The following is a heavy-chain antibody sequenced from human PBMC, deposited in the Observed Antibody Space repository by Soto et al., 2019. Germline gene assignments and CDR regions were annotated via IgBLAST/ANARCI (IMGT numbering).Heavy chain of an antibody. V-gene: IGHV3-49*03. D-gene: IGHD3-22*01. Sequence: SLRLSCTASGFTFGDYAMSWFLQAPGKXLEWVGFIRSKAYGGTTEYAASVKGRFTISRDDSKSIAYLQMNSLKTEDTAVYYCTRGPYYYDSSGYTFDIWGQGTMVTVSS. CDR2: IRSKAYGGTT. CDR1: GFTFGDYA. CDR3: TRGPYYYDSSGYTFDI. J-gene: IGHJ3*02.